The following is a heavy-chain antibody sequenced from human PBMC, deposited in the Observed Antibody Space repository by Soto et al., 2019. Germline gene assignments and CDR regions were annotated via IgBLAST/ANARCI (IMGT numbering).Heavy chain of an antibody. CDR1: GGTFSSYT. Sequence: QVQLVQSGAEVKKPGSSVKVSCKASGGTFSSYTICWVRQAPGQGLEWMGRIIPILGIANYAQKFQGRVTITADKSTSTAYMELSSLRSEDTAVYYCARAFCSSTSCSRFDYWGQGTLVTVSS. J-gene: IGHJ4*02. CDR3: ARAFCSSTSCSRFDY. V-gene: IGHV1-69*02. CDR2: IIPILGIA. D-gene: IGHD2-2*01.